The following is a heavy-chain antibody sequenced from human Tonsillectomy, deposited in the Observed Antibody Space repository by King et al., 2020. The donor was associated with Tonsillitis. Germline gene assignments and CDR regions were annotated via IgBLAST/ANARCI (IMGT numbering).Heavy chain of an antibody. CDR3: ARVLQRVSSSWYSDAFDI. CDR1: GGSFNSYY. J-gene: IGHJ3*02. V-gene: IGHV4-4*07. CDR2: IYSSGSS. Sequence: QLQESGPGLVKPSETLSLTCTVSGGSFNSYYYTWIRQPAGKGLEWIGRIYSSGSSKYNPSLKSRVTMSVDTSKKQFSLNLSSVTAADTAVYYCARVLQRVSSSWYSDAFDIWGQGTMVTVSS. D-gene: IGHD6-13*01.